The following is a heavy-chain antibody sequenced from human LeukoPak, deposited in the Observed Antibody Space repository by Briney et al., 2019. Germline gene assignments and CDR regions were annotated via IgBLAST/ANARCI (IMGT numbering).Heavy chain of an antibody. V-gene: IGHV4-38-2*02. CDR3: TRDLTQYYDVWSGSHGFDI. Sequence: SETLSLTCNVSGYSISSGYYWGWIRQPPGKGLEWIGNIYHSGSTYYNPSFKRRATISEDTSKNQFSLKLTSVTAADTAVYYCTRDLTQYYDVWSGSHGFDIWGQGTMVIVSS. CDR1: GYSISSGYY. CDR2: IYHSGST. J-gene: IGHJ3*02. D-gene: IGHD3-3*01.